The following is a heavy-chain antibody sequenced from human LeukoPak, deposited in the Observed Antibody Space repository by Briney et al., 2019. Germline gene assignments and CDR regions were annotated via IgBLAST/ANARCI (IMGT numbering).Heavy chain of an antibody. D-gene: IGHD1-26*01. Sequence: PGGSLRLSCAASGFTFSSYWMSWVRQAPGKGLEWVANIKQDGSEKYYADSVKGRFTISRDNSKNTLYLQMNSLRAEDTAVYYCARDGSGSYYPVYYFDYWGQGTLVTVSS. CDR3: ARDGSGSYYPVYYFDY. CDR1: GFTFSSYW. J-gene: IGHJ4*02. V-gene: IGHV3-7*01. CDR2: IKQDGSEK.